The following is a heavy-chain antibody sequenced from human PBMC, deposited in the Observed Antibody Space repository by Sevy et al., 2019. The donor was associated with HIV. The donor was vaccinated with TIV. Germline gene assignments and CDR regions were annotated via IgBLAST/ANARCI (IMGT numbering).Heavy chain of an antibody. CDR3: ARGGGYCGGDCYSIDY. CDR2: IWYDGTIK. D-gene: IGHD2-21*02. V-gene: IGHV3-33*08. CDR1: GFTFSSYV. Sequence: GGSLRLSCAASGFTFSSYVMHWVRQAPGKGLEWVALIWYDGTIKYYADSVKGRFTISRDNSKDTLFLQMNSLTPEDTAMYYCARGGGYCGGDCYSIDYWGQGALVTVS. J-gene: IGHJ4*02.